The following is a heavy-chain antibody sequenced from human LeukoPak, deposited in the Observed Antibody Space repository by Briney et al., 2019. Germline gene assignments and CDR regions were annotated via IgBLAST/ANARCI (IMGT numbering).Heavy chain of an antibody. CDR2: MNPNSGNT. D-gene: IGHD4-17*01. V-gene: IGHV1-8*01. CDR1: GYTFTSYD. CDR3: ASRTRTGAFDI. J-gene: IGHJ3*02. Sequence: ASVKVSCKAFGYTFTSYDINWVRQATGQGLGWMGWMNPNSGNTGYAQKFQGRVTMTRNTSISTAYMELSSLRSEDTAVYYRASRTRTGAFDIWGQGTMVTVSS.